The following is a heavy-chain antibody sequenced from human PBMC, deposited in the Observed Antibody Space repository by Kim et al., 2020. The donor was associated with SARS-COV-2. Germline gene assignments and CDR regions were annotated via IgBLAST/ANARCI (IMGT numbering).Heavy chain of an antibody. V-gene: IGHV3-48*02. Sequence: VKGRFTRSRDNAKNSLYLQMNSLRDQDTAVYYCARDLGYCSGGSCFPLDYWGQGNLVTVSS. D-gene: IGHD2-15*01. J-gene: IGHJ4*02. CDR3: ARDLGYCSGGSCFPLDY.